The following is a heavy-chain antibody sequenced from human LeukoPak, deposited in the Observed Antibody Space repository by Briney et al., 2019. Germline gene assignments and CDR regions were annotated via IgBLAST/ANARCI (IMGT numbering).Heavy chain of an antibody. J-gene: IGHJ6*03. CDR3: ARVEYSYGYDYYYYYMDV. CDR2: IYHSGST. Sequence: SQTLSLTCTVSGGSISSGGYYWSWIRQPPGKGLEWIGYIYHSGSTYYNPSLKSRVTISVDTSKNQFSLKLSSVTAADTAVYYCARVEYSYGYDYYYYYMDVWGKGTTVTVSS. CDR1: GGSISSGGYY. V-gene: IGHV4-30-2*01. D-gene: IGHD5-18*01.